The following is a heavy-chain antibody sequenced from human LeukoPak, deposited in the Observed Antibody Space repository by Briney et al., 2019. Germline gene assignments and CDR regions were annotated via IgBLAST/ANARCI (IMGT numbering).Heavy chain of an antibody. J-gene: IGHJ4*02. CDR2: ISYDGSNK. D-gene: IGHD3-9*01. CDR3: AKGGWLLEPYIDY. V-gene: IGHV3-30*18. CDR1: GFTFSSYG. Sequence: QPGRSLRLSCAASGFTFSSYGMHWVRQAPGKGLEWVAVISYDGSNKYYADSVKGRFTISRDNSKNTLYLKMNSLRAEDTAVYYCAKGGWLLEPYIDYWGQGTLVTVSS.